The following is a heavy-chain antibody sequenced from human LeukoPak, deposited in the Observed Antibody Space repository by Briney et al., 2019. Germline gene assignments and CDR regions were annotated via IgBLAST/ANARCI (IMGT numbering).Heavy chain of an antibody. V-gene: IGHV3-23*01. D-gene: IGHD3-22*01. CDR2: ISSSGGNV. Sequence: GGSLRLSCAASAFTFSSYAMSWVRQAPGKGLEWISSISSSGGNVYYADSVKGRFTVSRDNSKNTLYLQMNSLRAEDTAVYYCANYYYDRSGYKTWGPGTLVTVSS. J-gene: IGHJ5*02. CDR3: ANYYYDRSGYKT. CDR1: AFTFSSYA.